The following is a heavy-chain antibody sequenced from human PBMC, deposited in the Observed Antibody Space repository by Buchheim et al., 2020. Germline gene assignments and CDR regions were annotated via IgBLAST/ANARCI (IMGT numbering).Heavy chain of an antibody. J-gene: IGHJ4*02. Sequence: EVQLVESGGGLVKPGGSLRLSCAASGFTFSSYSMNWVRQAPGKGLEWVSSISSSSSYIYYADSVKGRFTISRDNAKNSLYLQMNSLRAEDTAVYYCARGKPYYDSSGYYPSPLDWGQGTL. CDR3: ARGKPYYDSSGYYPSPLD. D-gene: IGHD3-22*01. CDR2: ISSSSSYI. V-gene: IGHV3-21*01. CDR1: GFTFSSYS.